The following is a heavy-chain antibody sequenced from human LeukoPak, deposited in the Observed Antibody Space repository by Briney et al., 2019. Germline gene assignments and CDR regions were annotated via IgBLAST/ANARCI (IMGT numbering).Heavy chain of an antibody. V-gene: IGHV3-7*01. CDR2: IKQDGSEK. CDR1: GFTFSSYS. CDR3: ARDSTNYYYYYMDV. D-gene: IGHD1-14*01. Sequence: GGSLKLSCAASGFTFSSYSMNWVRQAPGKGLEWVANIKQDGSEKYYVDSVKGRFTISRDNAKNSLYLQMNSLRAEDTAVYYCARDSTNYYYYYMDVWGKGTTVTVSS. J-gene: IGHJ6*03.